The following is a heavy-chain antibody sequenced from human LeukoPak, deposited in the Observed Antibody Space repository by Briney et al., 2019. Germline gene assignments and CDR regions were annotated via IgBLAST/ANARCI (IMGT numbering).Heavy chain of an antibody. Sequence: PSETLSLTCTVSGDSISSGGYYWSWIRQHLGKGLEWIGYIHYSGSTYHNPSLKSRVTISRDTSKNQFSLKLTSVTAADTAVYYCARDWRGSYFPDFWGQGTLVTVSS. J-gene: IGHJ4*02. V-gene: IGHV4-31*03. CDR1: GDSISSGGYY. CDR2: IHYSGST. D-gene: IGHD1-26*01. CDR3: ARDWRGSYFPDF.